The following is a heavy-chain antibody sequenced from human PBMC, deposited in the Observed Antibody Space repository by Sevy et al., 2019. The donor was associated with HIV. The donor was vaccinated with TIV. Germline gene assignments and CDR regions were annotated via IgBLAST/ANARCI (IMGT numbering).Heavy chain of an antibody. CDR2: ISGSGGGGRGGRT. J-gene: IGHJ4*02. Sequence: GGSLRLSCAASGFTFSSNAMSWVRQAPGKGLEWVSAISGSGGGGRGGRTYYADSVKGRFTISRDNSKNTLYLQMNSLRAEETAIYYCVKVGYDYVWGSYRYFDYWGQGTLVTVSS. V-gene: IGHV3-23*01. CDR3: VKVGYDYVWGSYRYFDY. D-gene: IGHD3-16*02. CDR1: GFTFSSNA.